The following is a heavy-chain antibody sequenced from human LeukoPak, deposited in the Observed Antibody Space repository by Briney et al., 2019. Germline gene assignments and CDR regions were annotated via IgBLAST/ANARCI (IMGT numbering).Heavy chain of an antibody. CDR1: GGSFSGYY. J-gene: IGHJ4*02. D-gene: IGHD3-9*01. CDR3: ARGRWDTLTGSRFDY. CDR2: INHSGST. V-gene: IGHV4-34*01. Sequence: SETLSLTCAVYGGSFSGYYWSWIRQPPGKGLEWIGEINHSGSTNYNPSLKSRVTISVDTSKNQFSLKLSSVTAADTAVYYCARGRWDTLTGSRFDYWGQGTLVAVSS.